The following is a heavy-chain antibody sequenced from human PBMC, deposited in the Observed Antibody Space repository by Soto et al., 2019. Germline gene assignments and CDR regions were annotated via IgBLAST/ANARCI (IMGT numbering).Heavy chain of an antibody. CDR3: ARAEGSGSYYIPLQFGMDV. D-gene: IGHD3-10*01. CDR2: ISSSSSYT. J-gene: IGHJ6*02. V-gene: IGHV3-11*06. Sequence: GGSLRLSCAASGFTFSDYYMSWIRQAPGKGLEWVSYISSSSSYTNYADSVKGRFTISRDNAKNSLYLQMNSLRAEDTAVYYCARAEGSGSYYIPLQFGMDVWGQGTTVTSP. CDR1: GFTFSDYY.